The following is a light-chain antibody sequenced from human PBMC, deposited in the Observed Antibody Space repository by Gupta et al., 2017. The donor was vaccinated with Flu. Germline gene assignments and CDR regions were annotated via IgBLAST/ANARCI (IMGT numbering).Light chain of an antibody. Sequence: PSSLSASVGDRVTITCRASKSISTYLDWYQQKPGKAPKLLIYDASSSQSGVPSRFSGSGSGTDFTLTINRLQPEDFGSYYCHHSYSKRLTFGGGTKVEIK. CDR3: HHSYSKRLT. CDR2: DAS. CDR1: KSISTY. V-gene: IGKV1-39*01. J-gene: IGKJ4*01.